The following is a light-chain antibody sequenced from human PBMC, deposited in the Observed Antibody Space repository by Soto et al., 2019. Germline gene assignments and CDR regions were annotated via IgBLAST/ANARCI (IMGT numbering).Light chain of an antibody. CDR2: DVS. CDR3: CSYAGSYTDV. CDR1: SSDVRGYNY. V-gene: IGLV2-11*01. J-gene: IGLJ1*01. Sequence: QSALTQPRSVSGSPGQSVTISCTGTSSDVRGYNYVSWYQQHPGKAPKLMIYDVSKRPSGVPDRFSGSKSGNTASLTISGLQAEDEADYYCCSYAGSYTDVFGTGTKVTVL.